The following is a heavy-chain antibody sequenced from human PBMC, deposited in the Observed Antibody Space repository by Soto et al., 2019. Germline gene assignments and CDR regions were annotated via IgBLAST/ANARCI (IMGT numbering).Heavy chain of an antibody. D-gene: IGHD2-15*01. CDR3: ARGDYCSGRSCYVVARY. CDR1: GGTFSSYA. Sequence: QVQLVQSGAEVKKPGSSVKVSCKASGGTFSSYAISWVRQAPGQGLEWMGGIIPIFGTAHYAEKFQGKVTITAEKSTSTAYMELSSLRSEDTAVYYCARGDYCSGRSCYVVARYWGQGTQVTASS. V-gene: IGHV1-69*06. CDR2: IIPIFGTA. J-gene: IGHJ4*02.